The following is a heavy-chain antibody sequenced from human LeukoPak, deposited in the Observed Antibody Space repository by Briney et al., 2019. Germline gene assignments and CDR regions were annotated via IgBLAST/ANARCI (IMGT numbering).Heavy chain of an antibody. J-gene: IGHJ4*02. V-gene: IGHV3-15*01. CDR2: IKSKTDGGTT. Sequence: GGSLRLSCAASGFTVNNAWMSWVRQAPGKGLEWVGRIKSKTDGGTTDYAALVKGRFTISRDDSNNMLYLQLNSLKTEDTTVYXXXXXXXXDSSGFYSDYWGQGTLVTVSS. CDR1: GFTVNNAW. CDR3: XXXXXXDSSGFYSDY. D-gene: IGHD3-22*01.